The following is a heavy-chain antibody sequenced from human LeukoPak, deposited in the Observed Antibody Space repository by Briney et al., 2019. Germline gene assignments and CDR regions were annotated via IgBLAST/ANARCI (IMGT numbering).Heavy chain of an antibody. CDR3: ARDHIGHSSSPIYWFDP. V-gene: IGHV4-30-4*07. D-gene: IGHD6-6*01. J-gene: IGHJ5*02. CDR2: IYYSGST. Sequence: SQTLSLTCAVSGGSISSGGYSWSWIRQPPGKGLEWIGYIYYSGSTNYNPSLKSRVTISVDTSKNQFSLKLGSVTAADTAVYYCARDHIGHSSSPIYWFDPWGQGTLVTVSS. CDR1: GGSISSGGYS.